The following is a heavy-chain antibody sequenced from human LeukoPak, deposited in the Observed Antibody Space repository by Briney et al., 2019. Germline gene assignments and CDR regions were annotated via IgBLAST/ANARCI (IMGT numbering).Heavy chain of an antibody. CDR3: ARHSSGYYYVGYFDY. Sequence: SETLSLTCTVSGGSISSYYWSWIRQPPGKGLEWIGYIYYSGTTNYNPSLKSRVTISVDTSKNQFSLKLSPVTAADTAVYYCARHSSGYYYVGYFDYWGQGTLVTVSS. V-gene: IGHV4-59*01. D-gene: IGHD3-22*01. J-gene: IGHJ4*02. CDR1: GGSISSYY. CDR2: IYYSGTT.